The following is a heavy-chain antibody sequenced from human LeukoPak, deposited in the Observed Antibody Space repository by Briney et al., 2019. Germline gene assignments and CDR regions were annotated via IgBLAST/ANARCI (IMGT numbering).Heavy chain of an antibody. Sequence: GGSLRLSCAASGFTFSCYTMHWVRQAPGKGLEYVSAISSDGGSTYYANSVKGRFTISRDNPKNMLYLQMGSLRAEDMAVYYCARWVSTSYDAFDIWGQGTMVTVSS. CDR1: GFTFSCYT. J-gene: IGHJ3*02. CDR2: ISSDGGST. V-gene: IGHV3-64*01. CDR3: ARWVSTSYDAFDI. D-gene: IGHD6-6*01.